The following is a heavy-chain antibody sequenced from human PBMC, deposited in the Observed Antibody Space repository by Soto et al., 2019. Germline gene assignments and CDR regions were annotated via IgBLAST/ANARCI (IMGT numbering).Heavy chain of an antibody. V-gene: IGHV1-18*01. J-gene: IGHJ4*02. D-gene: IGHD3-9*01. CDR3: AREQAATYYDILTGWPLDY. Sequence: ASVKVSCKASGYTFTSYGISWVRQAPGQGLEWMGWISAYNGNTNYAQKLQGRVTMTTDTSTSTAYMELGSLRSDDTAVYYCAREQAATYYDILTGWPLDYWGQGTLITVSS. CDR1: GYTFTSYG. CDR2: ISAYNGNT.